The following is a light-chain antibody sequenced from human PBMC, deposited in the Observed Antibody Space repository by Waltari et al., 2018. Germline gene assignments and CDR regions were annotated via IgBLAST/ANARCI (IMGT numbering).Light chain of an antibody. CDR3: SSYTRSITYVM. J-gene: IGLJ3*02. CDR2: DVR. Sequence: QSALTQPASVSGSPGQSITISCTGTSSDLGTSNYVSWYQQHPGKAPKLILYDVRQRPSGVSNRFSGSKSGNTASLAISGLQAEDEADYYCSSYTRSITYVMFGGGTKLTVL. CDR1: SSDLGTSNY. V-gene: IGLV2-14*03.